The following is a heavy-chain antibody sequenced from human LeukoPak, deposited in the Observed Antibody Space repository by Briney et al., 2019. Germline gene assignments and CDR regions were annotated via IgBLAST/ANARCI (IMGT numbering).Heavy chain of an antibody. D-gene: IGHD4-17*01. CDR2: INHSGST. J-gene: IGHJ2*01. Sequence: PSETLSLTCTVSGGSISSSSYYWGWIRQPPGKGLEWIGEINHSGSTNYNPSLKSRVTISVDTSKNQFSLKLSSVTAADTAVYYCARLYGDYGYWYFDLWGRGTLVTVSS. CDR3: ARLYGDYGYWYFDL. CDR1: GGSISSSSYY. V-gene: IGHV4-39*07.